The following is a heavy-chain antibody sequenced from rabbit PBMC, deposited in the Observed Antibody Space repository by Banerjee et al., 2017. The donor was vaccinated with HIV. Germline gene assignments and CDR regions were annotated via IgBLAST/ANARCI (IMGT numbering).Heavy chain of an antibody. D-gene: IGHD6-1*01. CDR1: GFTISSSYW. V-gene: IGHV1S45*01. CDR2: IWTSSDST. J-gene: IGHJ4*01. Sequence: QEQLEESGGDLVKPGASLTLTCTASGFTISSSYWICWVRQAPGKGLEWIGCIWTSSDSTAYASWAKGRFTISKTSSTTVTLQMTSLTAADTATYFCARDGIGGAYDYDLWGQGTLVTVS. CDR3: ARDGIGGAYDYDL.